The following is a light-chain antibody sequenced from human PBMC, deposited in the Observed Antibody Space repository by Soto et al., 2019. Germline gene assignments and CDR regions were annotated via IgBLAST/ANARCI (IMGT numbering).Light chain of an antibody. J-gene: IGKJ2*01. Sequence: AIRMTQSPSSLSASTGDRITITCRASQGISSYLAWFQQNPGAAPKLLIYAAATLQSGVPSRFSGSGYGTDFTLTISCLQSEDFATYYCQHYYNYPYSFGQGTKLEIK. CDR1: QGISSY. V-gene: IGKV1-8*01. CDR2: AAA. CDR3: QHYYNYPYS.